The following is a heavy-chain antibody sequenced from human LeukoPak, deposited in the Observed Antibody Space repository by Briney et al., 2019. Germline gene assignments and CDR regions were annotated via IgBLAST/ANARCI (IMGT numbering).Heavy chain of an antibody. V-gene: IGHV1-2*02. J-gene: IGHJ5*02. Sequence: ASVKVSCKASGYTFTGHYMHWVRQAPGQGLEWMGWINPDSGGTDYAQKFQGRDTMTRDTSITTAYMELSRLTSDDTAVYFCARDPRIKAAGDDNWFDPWGQGTLVTVSS. CDR1: GYTFTGHY. D-gene: IGHD6-13*01. CDR3: ARDPRIKAAGDDNWFDP. CDR2: INPDSGGT.